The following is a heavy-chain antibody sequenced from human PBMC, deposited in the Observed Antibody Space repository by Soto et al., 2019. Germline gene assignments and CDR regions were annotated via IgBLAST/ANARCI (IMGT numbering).Heavy chain of an antibody. D-gene: IGHD3-10*01. CDR2: ISAYNGNA. CDR1: GYGFTSYG. CDR3: ARARRDEWFGELFSDY. J-gene: IGHJ4*02. Sequence: QVQLVQSGAEVKKPGASVKVSCKASGYGFTSYGISWVRQAPGQGLEWVGWISAYNGNAKNAQKLQGRVTMTTDTSTTTAYMDLKGRRSDDTAVYYCARARRDEWFGELFSDYWGQGTLVTVSS. V-gene: IGHV1-18*01.